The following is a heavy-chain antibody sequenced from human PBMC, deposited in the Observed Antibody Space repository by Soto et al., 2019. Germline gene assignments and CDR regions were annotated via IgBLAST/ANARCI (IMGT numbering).Heavy chain of an antibody. D-gene: IGHD6-19*01. CDR3: ARGLAGEGPDAFDI. CDR1: GYTFTSYD. V-gene: IGHV1-8*01. CDR2: MNPNSGNT. Sequence: ASLKVSCKASGYTFTSYDINWVRQATGQGLEWMGWMNPNSGNTGYAQKFQGRVTMTRNTSISTAYMELSSLRSEDTAVYYCARGLAGEGPDAFDIWGQGTMVTVSS. J-gene: IGHJ3*02.